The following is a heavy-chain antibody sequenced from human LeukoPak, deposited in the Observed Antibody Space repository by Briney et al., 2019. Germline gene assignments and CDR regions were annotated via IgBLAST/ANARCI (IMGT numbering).Heavy chain of an antibody. V-gene: IGHV3-33*01. Sequence: GGSLRLSCAASGFTFSSYGMHWVRQAPGKGLEWVAVIWYDGSNKYYADSVKGRFTISRDNSKNTPYLQMNSLRAEDTAVYYCARVAGSYPPSYFDYWGQGTLVTVSS. CDR1: GFTFSSYG. CDR2: IWYDGSNK. CDR3: ARVAGSYPPSYFDY. J-gene: IGHJ4*02. D-gene: IGHD1-26*01.